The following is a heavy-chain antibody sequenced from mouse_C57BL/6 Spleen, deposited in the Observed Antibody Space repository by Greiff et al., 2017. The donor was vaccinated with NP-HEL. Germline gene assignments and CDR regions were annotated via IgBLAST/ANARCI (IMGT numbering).Heavy chain of an antibody. V-gene: IGHV5-4*01. CDR2: ISDGGSYT. CDR3: ARDRGRPNWGLFDY. D-gene: IGHD4-1*01. Sequence: EVKLMESGGGLVKPGGSLKLSCAASGFTFSSYAMSWVRQTPEKRLEWVATISDGGSYTYYPDNVKGRFTISRDNATNNLYLQMSHLKSEDTAMYYCARDRGRPNWGLFDYWGQGTTLTVSS. CDR1: GFTFSSYA. J-gene: IGHJ2*01.